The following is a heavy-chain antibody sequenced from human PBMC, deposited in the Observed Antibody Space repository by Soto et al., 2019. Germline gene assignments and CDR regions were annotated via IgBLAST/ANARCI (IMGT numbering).Heavy chain of an antibody. CDR1: GGTFSSYA. D-gene: IGHD1-1*01. V-gene: IGHV1-69*13. CDR2: IIPIFGTA. J-gene: IGHJ3*02. CDR3: ARGVQLVPDAFDI. Sequence: ASVKVSCKASGGTFSSYAISWVRQAPGQGLEWMGGIIPIFGTANYAQKFQGRVTITADESTSAAYMELSSLRSEDTAVYYCARGVQLVPDAFDIWGQGTMVTV.